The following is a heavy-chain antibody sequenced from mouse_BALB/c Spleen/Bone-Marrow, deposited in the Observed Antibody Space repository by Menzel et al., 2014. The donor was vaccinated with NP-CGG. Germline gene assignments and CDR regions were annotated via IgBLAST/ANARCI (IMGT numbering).Heavy chain of an antibody. CDR1: GVTFXDYY. Sequence: EVKLMESGGGLVQPGGSLRLSCATSGVTFXDYYMSWVRQPPGKALEWLGFIRNKANGHTTEYSASVKGRFTISRDNSQSILYLQMNTLRAEDSATYYCARDINDGYYWYFDVWGAGTTVTVSS. J-gene: IGHJ1*01. V-gene: IGHV7-3*02. CDR3: ARDINDGYYWYFDV. CDR2: IRNKANGHTT. D-gene: IGHD2-3*01.